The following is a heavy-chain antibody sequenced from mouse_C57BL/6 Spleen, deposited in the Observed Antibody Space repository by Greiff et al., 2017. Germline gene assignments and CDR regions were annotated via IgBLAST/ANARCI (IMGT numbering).Heavy chain of an antibody. J-gene: IGHJ4*01. CDR2: INYDGSST. CDR3: ARLPHYYGSAMDY. D-gene: IGHD1-2*01. Sequence: EVKVVESEGGLVQPGSSMKLSCTASGFTFRDYYMAWVRQVPEKGLEWVANINYDGSSTYYLDSLKSRFIISRANAKNILYLQMSSLKSEDTATYYCARLPHYYGSAMDYWGQGTSVTVSS. CDR1: GFTFRDYY. V-gene: IGHV5-16*01.